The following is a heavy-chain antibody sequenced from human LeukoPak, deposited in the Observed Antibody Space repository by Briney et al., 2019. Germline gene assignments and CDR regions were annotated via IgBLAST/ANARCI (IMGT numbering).Heavy chain of an antibody. J-gene: IGHJ5*02. Sequence: GGSLRLSCAASGFTFSSYSMNWVRQAPGKGLEWVSSISSSSSYIYYADSVKGRFTISRDNAKNSLYLQMNSLRAENTAVYYCARDISSWSLDWFDPWGQGTLVTVSS. V-gene: IGHV3-21*01. CDR3: ARDISSWSLDWFDP. CDR1: GFTFSSYS. CDR2: ISSSSSYI. D-gene: IGHD6-13*01.